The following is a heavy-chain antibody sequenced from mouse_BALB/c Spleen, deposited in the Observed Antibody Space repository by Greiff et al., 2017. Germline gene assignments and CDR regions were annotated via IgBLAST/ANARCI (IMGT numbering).Heavy chain of an antibody. CDR2: INSNGGST. CDR1: GFTFSSYG. D-gene: IGHD2-1*01. V-gene: IGHV5-6-3*01. CDR3: ARDVGNYVSYYYAMDY. J-gene: IGHJ4*01. Sequence: EVKLEESGGGLVQPGGSLKLSCAASGFTFSSYGMSWVRQTPDKRLELVATINSNGGSTYYPDSVKGRFTISRDNAKNTLYLQMSSLKSEDTAMYYCARDVGNYVSYYYAMDYWGQGTSVTVSS.